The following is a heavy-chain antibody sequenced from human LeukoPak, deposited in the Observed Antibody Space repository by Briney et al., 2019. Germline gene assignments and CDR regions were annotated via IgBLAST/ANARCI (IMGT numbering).Heavy chain of an antibody. J-gene: IGHJ4*02. V-gene: IGHV1-69*02. CDR2: IIPILGIA. Sequence: SVKVSCKASGGTFSSYTISWVRQAPGQGLEWMGRIIPILGIANYAQKFQGRVTITADESTSTAYMELSSLRSEDTAVYYCARGPIVAAPVYWGQGTLVTVSS. CDR1: GGTFSSYT. D-gene: IGHD5-12*01. CDR3: ARGPIVAAPVY.